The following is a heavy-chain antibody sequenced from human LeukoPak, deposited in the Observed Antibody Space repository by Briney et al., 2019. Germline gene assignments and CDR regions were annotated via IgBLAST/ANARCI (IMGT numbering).Heavy chain of an antibody. CDR1: GFTFDDYA. D-gene: IGHD3-9*01. CDR2: ISWNSGSI. V-gene: IGHV3-9*01. Sequence: GRSLRLSCAVPGFTFDDYAMHWVRHAPGKGLEWVSGISWNSGSIGYADSVKGRFSISRDNAKNSLYLQMNSLRLEDTALYYCAKDRLRYFDWSNGMDVWGQGTTVTVSS. CDR3: AKDRLRYFDWSNGMDV. J-gene: IGHJ6*02.